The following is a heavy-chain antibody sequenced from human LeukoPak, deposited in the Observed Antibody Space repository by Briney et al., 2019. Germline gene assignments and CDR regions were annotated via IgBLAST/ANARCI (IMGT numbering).Heavy chain of an antibody. V-gene: IGHV4-59*01. CDR1: GGSISSYY. D-gene: IGHD3-22*01. CDR2: IYYSGST. J-gene: IGHJ4*02. Sequence: SETLSLTCTVSGGSISSYYWSWLRQPPGKGLEWIGYIYYSGSTNYNPSLTSRVTISVDTSKNQFSLKLSSVTAADTAVYYCARDRSGYYDYWGQGTLVTVSS. CDR3: ARDRSGYYDY.